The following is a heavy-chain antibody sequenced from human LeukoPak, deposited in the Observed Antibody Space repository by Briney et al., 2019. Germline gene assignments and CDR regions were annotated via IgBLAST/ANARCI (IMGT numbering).Heavy chain of an antibody. CDR1: GYSISRGYY. J-gene: IGHJ4*02. CDR2: IYHSGST. D-gene: IGHD5-24*01. V-gene: IGHV4-38-2*01. Sequence: PSETLSLTCAVSGYSISRGYYWGWIRQPPGKGLEWNGSIYHSGSTYYNPSLKSRVTISVDTSKNQFSLKLCSVTAADTAVYYCARLGGRDGYIGLDYWGQGTLVTVSS. CDR3: ARLGGRDGYIGLDY.